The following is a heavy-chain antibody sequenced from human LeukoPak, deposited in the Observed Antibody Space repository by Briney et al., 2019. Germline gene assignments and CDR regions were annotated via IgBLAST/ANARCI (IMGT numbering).Heavy chain of an antibody. CDR1: GYSISSGYY. Sequence: PSETLSLTCTVSGYSISSGYYWGWIRQPPGKGLEWIGSIYHSGSTYYNPSLKSRVTISVDTSKNQFSLKLSSVTAADTAVYYCARNIYDYVWGSYRPVTFDIWGQGTMVTVSS. CDR2: IYHSGST. J-gene: IGHJ3*02. D-gene: IGHD3-16*02. CDR3: ARNIYDYVWGSYRPVTFDI. V-gene: IGHV4-38-2*02.